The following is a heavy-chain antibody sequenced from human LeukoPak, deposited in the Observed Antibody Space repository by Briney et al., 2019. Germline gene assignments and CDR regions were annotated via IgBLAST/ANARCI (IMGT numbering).Heavy chain of an antibody. J-gene: IGHJ6*03. D-gene: IGHD6-6*01. V-gene: IGHV3-30*03. CDR1: GFTFSSYG. Sequence: GRSLRLSCAASGFTFSSYGMHWVRQAPGKGLEWVAVISYDGSNKYYADSVKGRFTISRDNAKNSLYLQMNSLRAEDTAVYYCARRSGSSSYYYYYMDVWGKGTTVTVSS. CDR2: ISYDGSNK. CDR3: ARRSGSSSYYYYYMDV.